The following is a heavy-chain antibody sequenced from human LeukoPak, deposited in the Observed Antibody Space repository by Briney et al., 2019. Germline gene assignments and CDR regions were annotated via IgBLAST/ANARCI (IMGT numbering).Heavy chain of an antibody. J-gene: IGHJ6*02. CDR2: IWYDGSNK. D-gene: IGHD4-17*01. Sequence: PGRSLRLSCAASGFPFSSYGMHWVRQAPGKGLEWVAVIWYDGSNKYYADSVKGRFTISRDNSKNTLYLQMNSLRAEDTAVYYCARDGGEDYGDYDYYYGMDVWGQGTTVTVSS. V-gene: IGHV3-33*01. CDR3: ARDGGEDYGDYDYYYGMDV. CDR1: GFPFSSYG.